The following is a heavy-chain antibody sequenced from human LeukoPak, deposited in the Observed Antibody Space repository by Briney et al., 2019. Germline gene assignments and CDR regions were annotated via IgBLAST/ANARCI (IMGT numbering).Heavy chain of an antibody. CDR3: ARRGYYDFWSGNYYFDY. J-gene: IGHJ4*02. D-gene: IGHD3-3*01. CDR2: IKQDGSEK. V-gene: IGHV3-7*01. Sequence: PGGSLRLSCAASGFTFSSYWMSWVRQAPGKGLEWVANIKQDGSEKYYVDSVKGRFTISRDNAKNSLYLQMNSLRAEDTAVYYCARRGYYDFWSGNYYFDYWGQGTLVTVSS. CDR1: GFTFSSYW.